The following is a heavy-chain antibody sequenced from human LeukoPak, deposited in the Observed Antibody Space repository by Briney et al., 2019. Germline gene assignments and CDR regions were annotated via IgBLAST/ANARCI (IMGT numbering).Heavy chain of an antibody. CDR3: ARDLNYFDY. V-gene: IGHV3-7*01. Sequence: GGSLRLSCAGSGFTFSNYWMTWVRQAPGKGLEWVANIKQDGSEKYYVDSVRGRFTISRDNATNSLYLQMNSLRAEDTAVYYCARDLNYFDYWGQGTLVTVSS. J-gene: IGHJ4*02. CDR2: IKQDGSEK. CDR1: GFTFSNYW.